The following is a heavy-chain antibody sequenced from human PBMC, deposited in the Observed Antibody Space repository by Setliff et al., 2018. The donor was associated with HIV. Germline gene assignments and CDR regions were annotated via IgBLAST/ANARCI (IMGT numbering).Heavy chain of an antibody. Sequence: GGSLRLSCVVSGGSEFTFSDVWMSWVRQAPGKGLEWVANIKEDGSATYYVESVRGRFTISRDNPNNLLYLQMDSLRAEDTAVYYCAKDLVEGVDSTSYYYVMDVWGQGTTVTVSS. CDR2: IKEDGSAT. V-gene: IGHV3-7*01. CDR3: AKDLVEGVDSTSYYYVMDV. D-gene: IGHD3-3*01. J-gene: IGHJ6*02. CDR1: GGSEFTFSDVW.